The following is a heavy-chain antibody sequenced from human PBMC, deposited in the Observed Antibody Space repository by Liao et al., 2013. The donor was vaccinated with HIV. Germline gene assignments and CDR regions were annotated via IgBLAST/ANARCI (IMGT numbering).Heavy chain of an antibody. D-gene: IGHD3-3*01. V-gene: IGHV4-61*02. J-gene: IGHJ5*02. CDR2: IYARGST. CDR1: GGSISNGDYY. CDR3: ARVSAGVITP. Sequence: QVQLQESGPGVVKPSQTLSLTCTVSGGSISNGDYYWSWVRQPAGKGLEWIGRIYARGSTNYNPSLKSRATISLDASKNQFSLNLTSVTAADTAVYYCARVSAGVITPWGHGNPGHRLL.